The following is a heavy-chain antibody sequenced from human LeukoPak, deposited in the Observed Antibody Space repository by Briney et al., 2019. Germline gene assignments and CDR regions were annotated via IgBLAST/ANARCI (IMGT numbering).Heavy chain of an antibody. Sequence: SETLSLTCAVSGGSISSSNWWSWVRQPPGKGLEWIGEIYHSGSTNYNPSLKSRVTISVDKSKNQFSLKLSSVTAADTAVYYCARDRPPTLDFWSGQNWFDPWGQGTLVTVSS. V-gene: IGHV4-4*02. CDR3: ARDRPPTLDFWSGQNWFDP. CDR1: GGSISSSNW. J-gene: IGHJ5*02. CDR2: IYHSGST. D-gene: IGHD3-3*01.